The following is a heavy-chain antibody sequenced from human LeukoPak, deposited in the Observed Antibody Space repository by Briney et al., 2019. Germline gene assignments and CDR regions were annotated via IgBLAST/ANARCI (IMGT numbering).Heavy chain of an antibody. V-gene: IGHV1-18*01. D-gene: IGHD3-22*01. CDR3: ARWSYYDSSGYSGDDAFDI. J-gene: IGHJ3*02. CDR2: ISAYNGNT. Sequence: GASVKVSCKASGYTFTSYGISWVRQAPGQGLEWMGWISAYNGNTNYAQKLQGRVTMTTDTSTSTAYMELRSLRSDDTAVYYCARWSYYDSSGYSGDDAFDIWGQGTMVTVSS. CDR1: GYTFTSYG.